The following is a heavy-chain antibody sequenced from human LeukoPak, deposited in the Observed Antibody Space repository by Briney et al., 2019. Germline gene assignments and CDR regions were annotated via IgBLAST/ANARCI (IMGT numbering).Heavy chain of an antibody. Sequence: SETLPLTCTVSGGSISSYYWSWIRQPPGKGLEWIGYIYYSGSTNYNPSLKSRVTISVDTSKNQFSLKLSSVTAADTAVYYCASSEYSSSSPDYWGQGTLVTVSS. CDR3: ASSEYSSSSPDY. V-gene: IGHV4-59*01. J-gene: IGHJ4*02. D-gene: IGHD6-6*01. CDR1: GGSISSYY. CDR2: IYYSGST.